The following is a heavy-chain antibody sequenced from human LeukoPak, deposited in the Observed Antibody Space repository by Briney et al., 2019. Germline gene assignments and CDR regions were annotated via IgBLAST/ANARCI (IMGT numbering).Heavy chain of an antibody. CDR1: GFTFGDYA. CDR3: TRDTDYYGSGSYDY. J-gene: IGHJ4*02. D-gene: IGHD3-10*01. Sequence: GGSLRLSCTASGFTFGDYAMSWFRQAPGKGLEGVGFIRSKAYGGTTEYAASVKGRFTISRDDSKSIAYLQMNSLKTEDTAVYYCTRDTDYYGSGSYDYWGQGTLVTVSS. V-gene: IGHV3-49*03. CDR2: IRSKAYGGTT.